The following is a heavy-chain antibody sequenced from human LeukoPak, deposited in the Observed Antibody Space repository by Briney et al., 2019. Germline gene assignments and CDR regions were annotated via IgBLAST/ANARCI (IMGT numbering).Heavy chain of an antibody. J-gene: IGHJ4*02. CDR3: AKRGVVIRVILVGFHKEAYYFDS. Sequence: QSGGSLRLSCAVSGITLSNYGMSWVRQGPGEGLGWVAGISDSGGRTNYADSVRGRFTISRDNPKNTLYLQMNSLRAEDTAVYFCAKRGVVIRVILVGFHKEAYYFDSWGQGALVTVSS. CDR2: ISDSGGRT. V-gene: IGHV3-23*01. CDR1: GITLSNYG. D-gene: IGHD3-22*01.